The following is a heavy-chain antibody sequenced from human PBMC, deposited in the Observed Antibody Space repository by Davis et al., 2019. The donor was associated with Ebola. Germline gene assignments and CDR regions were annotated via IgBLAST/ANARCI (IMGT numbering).Heavy chain of an antibody. CDR3: ARDSGGYCSSTSCYYYYGMDV. CDR2: IYYSGST. V-gene: IGHV4-30-4*08. J-gene: IGHJ6*02. CDR1: GGSFSGYY. D-gene: IGHD2-2*01. Sequence: SETLSLTCAVYGGSFSGYYWSWIRQPPGKGLEWIGYIYYSGSTYYNSSLKSRVTISVDTSKNQFSLKLSSVTAADTAVYYCARDSGGYCSSTSCYYYYGMDVWGQGTTVTVSS.